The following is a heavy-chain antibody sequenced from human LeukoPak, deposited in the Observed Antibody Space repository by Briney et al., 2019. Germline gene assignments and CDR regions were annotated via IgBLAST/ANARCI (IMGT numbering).Heavy chain of an antibody. V-gene: IGHV3-23*01. D-gene: IGHD4-11*01. CDR2: ISGGGGST. CDR1: GFTFSSYA. J-gene: IGHJ4*02. CDR3: AKIPSTRPDF. Sequence: GGSLRPSCAASGFTFSSYAMSWVRQAPGKGLEWVSGISGGGGSTYYADSVKGRFTISRDNSKNTLYLQMNSLGAEDTAVYYCAKIPSTRPDFWGQGTLVTVSS.